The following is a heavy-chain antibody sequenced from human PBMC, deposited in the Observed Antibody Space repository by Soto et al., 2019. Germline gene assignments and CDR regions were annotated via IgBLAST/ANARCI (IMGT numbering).Heavy chain of an antibody. V-gene: IGHV1-69*12. Sequence: QVKLVQSGAEVKKPGSSVKVSCKASGGTFSNYPISWVRQAPGQGLEWMGGIIPIFGTVNYAQKFQGRVTITADESTSTAYMELSSLRSEDTAVYYCARGNHRWLQLWYFDLWGRGTLVTASS. CDR3: ARGNHRWLQLWYFDL. D-gene: IGHD5-12*01. J-gene: IGHJ2*01. CDR2: IIPIFGTV. CDR1: GGTFSNYP.